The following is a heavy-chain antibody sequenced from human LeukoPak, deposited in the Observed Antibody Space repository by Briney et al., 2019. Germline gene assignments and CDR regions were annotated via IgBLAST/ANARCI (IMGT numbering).Heavy chain of an antibody. CDR3: ARLSDYCGGDCYSGDNWFDP. D-gene: IGHD2-21*01. V-gene: IGHV4-59*01. CDR1: GGSISSYY. Sequence: KPSETLSLTCTVSGGSISSYYWSWIRQPPGKGLEWIGYIYYSGSTNYNPSLKSRVTISVDTSKNQFSLKLTSVTAADTAVYYCARLSDYCGGDCYSGDNWFDPWGQGTLVTVSS. J-gene: IGHJ5*02. CDR2: IYYSGST.